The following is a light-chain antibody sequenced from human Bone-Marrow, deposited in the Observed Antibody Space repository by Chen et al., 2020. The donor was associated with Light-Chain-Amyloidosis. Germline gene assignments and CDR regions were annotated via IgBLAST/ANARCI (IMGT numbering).Light chain of an antibody. CDR2: RDT. J-gene: IGLJ2*01. V-gene: IGLV3-25*03. CDR1: DLPTKY. CDR3: QSADSSGTYEVI. Sequence: SYELPQPPSVSVSPGQTARITCSGDDLPTKYAYWYQQKPGQAPELVIHRDTERPSGISERFSGSSSGTTATLTISGVKAEDEADYHCQSADSSGTYEVIFGGGTKLTVL.